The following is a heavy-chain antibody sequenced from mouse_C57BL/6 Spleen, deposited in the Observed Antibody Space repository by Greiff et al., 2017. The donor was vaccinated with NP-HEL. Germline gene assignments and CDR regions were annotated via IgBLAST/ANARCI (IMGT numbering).Heavy chain of an antibody. D-gene: IGHD2-3*01. Sequence: SGPELVKPGASVKISCKASGYSFTDYNMNWVKQSNGKSLEWIGVINPNYGTTSYNQKFKGKATLTVAQSSSTAYMQLNSLTSEDSAVYYWARDDGYYDPAWFAYWGQGTLVTVSA. CDR2: INPNYGTT. CDR1: GYSFTDYN. V-gene: IGHV1-39*01. J-gene: IGHJ3*01. CDR3: ARDDGYYDPAWFAY.